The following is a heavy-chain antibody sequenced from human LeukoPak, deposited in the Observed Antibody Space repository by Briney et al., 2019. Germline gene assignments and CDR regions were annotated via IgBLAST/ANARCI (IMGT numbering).Heavy chain of an antibody. CDR1: GFTVSINY. V-gene: IGHV3-53*05. CDR2: IYSGGDT. D-gene: IGHD3-10*01. J-gene: IGHJ4*02. Sequence: GGSLRLSCAASGFTVSINYMTWVRQAPGKGLEWVSVIYSGGDTYYADSVKGRFTISRDNSKNTVYLQMNSLRAGDTAVYYCAKDRRVATGKYYPLYYFDSWGQGTLVTVSS. CDR3: AKDRRVATGKYYPLYYFDS.